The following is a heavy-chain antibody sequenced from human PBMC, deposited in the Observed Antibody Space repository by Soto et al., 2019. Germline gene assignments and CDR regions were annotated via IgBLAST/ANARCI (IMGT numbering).Heavy chain of an antibody. CDR2: IYYGGSS. Sequence: SETLSLTCAVSGVSISSSSYCWGWIRQPPGKGLEWIGTIYYGGSSYSNPSLKSRVTISLDTSKNQFSLTLTSVTAADTAVYYCARHGSYWGQGTLVTVSS. J-gene: IGHJ4*02. V-gene: IGHV4-39*01. CDR3: ARHGSY. CDR1: GVSISSSSYC.